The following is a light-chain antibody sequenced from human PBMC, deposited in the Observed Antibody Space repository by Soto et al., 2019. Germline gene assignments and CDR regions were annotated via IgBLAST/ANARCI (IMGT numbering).Light chain of an antibody. V-gene: IGKV3-11*01. CDR2: DAS. Sequence: EIVLTQSPVTLSLSPGERATLSCRASQSVSGYVAWYQQKPGQAPRLLIYDASSRANGIPAGFTGSGSGTDFSLTISSLEPEDYEVYYCQQRGTWPTFGQGTRVEI. CDR3: QQRGTWPT. J-gene: IGKJ1*01. CDR1: QSVSGY.